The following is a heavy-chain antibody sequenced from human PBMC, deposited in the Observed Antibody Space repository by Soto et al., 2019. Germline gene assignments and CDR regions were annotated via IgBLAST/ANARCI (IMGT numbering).Heavy chain of an antibody. D-gene: IGHD6-13*01. Sequence: PGGSLRLSCAASEFTFSSYGMHWVRQAPGKGLEWVAVIWYDGSNKYYADSVKGRFTISRDNSKNTLYLQMNSLRAEDTAVYYCARITLYSSSWYYFDYWGQGTLVTVSS. CDR2: IWYDGSNK. CDR3: ARITLYSSSWYYFDY. J-gene: IGHJ4*02. V-gene: IGHV3-33*01. CDR1: EFTFSSYG.